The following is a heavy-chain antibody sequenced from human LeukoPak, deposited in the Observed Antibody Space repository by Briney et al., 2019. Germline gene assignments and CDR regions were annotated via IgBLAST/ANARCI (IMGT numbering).Heavy chain of an antibody. Sequence: SVKVSCKASGGTFSSYAISWVRQAPGQGLEWMGGIIPIFGTANYAQKFQGRVTITADESTSTAYMELSSLRSEDTAVYCCARKDTAMDPDGYGAFDIWGQGRMVTVSS. V-gene: IGHV1-69*13. CDR3: ARKDTAMDPDGYGAFDI. CDR2: IIPIFGTA. D-gene: IGHD5-18*01. J-gene: IGHJ3*02. CDR1: GGTFSSYA.